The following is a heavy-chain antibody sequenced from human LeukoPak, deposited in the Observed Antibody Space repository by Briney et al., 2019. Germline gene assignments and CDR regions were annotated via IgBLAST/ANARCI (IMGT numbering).Heavy chain of an antibody. CDR3: ARGRGGSYYLSGSSDAFDI. V-gene: IGHV4-34*01. CDR1: GGSFSGYY. Sequence: PSETLSLTCAVYGGSFSGYYWSWIRQPPGKGLEWIGEINHSGSTNYNPSLKSRVAISVDTSKNQFSLKLSPVTAADTAVYYCARGRGGSYYLSGSSDAFDIWGQGTMVTVSS. J-gene: IGHJ3*02. CDR2: INHSGST. D-gene: IGHD1-26*01.